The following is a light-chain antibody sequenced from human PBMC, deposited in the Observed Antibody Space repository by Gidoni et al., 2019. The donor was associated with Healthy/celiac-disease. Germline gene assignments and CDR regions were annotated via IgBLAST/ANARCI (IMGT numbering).Light chain of an antibody. Sequence: DIQMTQSPSSLSASVGDRVTITCRASQSISSYLNWYQQKPGKAPKLLSYAASSLQSGVPSRFSGSGSGTDFTLTISSLQPEDFATYYCQQSYSTPVTFXPGTKVDIK. J-gene: IGKJ3*01. CDR1: QSISSY. CDR2: AAS. V-gene: IGKV1-39*01. CDR3: QQSYSTPVT.